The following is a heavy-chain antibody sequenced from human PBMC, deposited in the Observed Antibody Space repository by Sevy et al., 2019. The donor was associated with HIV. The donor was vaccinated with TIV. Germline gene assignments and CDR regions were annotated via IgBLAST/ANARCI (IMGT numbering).Heavy chain of an antibody. CDR3: ARDMYSSGWYYYYYYMDV. J-gene: IGHJ6*03. CDR1: GFTFSSYG. Sequence: GGSQRLSCAASGFTFSSYGMHWVRQAPGKGLEWVAVIWYDRSNKYYADSVKGRFTISRDNSKNTLYLQMNSLRAEDTAVYYCARDMYSSGWYYYYYYMDVWGKGTTVTVSS. V-gene: IGHV3-33*01. CDR2: IWYDRSNK. D-gene: IGHD6-19*01.